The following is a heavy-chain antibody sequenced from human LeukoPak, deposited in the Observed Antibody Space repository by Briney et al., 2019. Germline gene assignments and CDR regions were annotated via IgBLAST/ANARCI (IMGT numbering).Heavy chain of an antibody. CDR2: IYSGGST. CDR1: GFTVRSNY. V-gene: IGHV3-66*01. D-gene: IGHD6-19*01. Sequence: PGGSLRLSCAASGFTVRSNYMSWVRQAPGKGLEWVSVIYSGGSTYYADSVKGRFTISRDNAKNSLHLQMNSLRAEDTAVYYCARGTVAGKAPYWGQGTLVTVSS. CDR3: ARGTVAGKAPY. J-gene: IGHJ4*02.